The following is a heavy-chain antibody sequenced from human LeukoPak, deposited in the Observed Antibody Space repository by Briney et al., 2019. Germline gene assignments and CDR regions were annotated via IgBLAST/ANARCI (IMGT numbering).Heavy chain of an antibody. V-gene: IGHV3-30*18. J-gene: IGHJ4*02. Sequence: GGSLRLSCAASGFTFSSYGMHWVRQAPGKGLEWVAVISYDGSNKYYADSVKGRFTISRDNSKNTLYLQMNSLRAEDTAVYYCAKADGSYGYFDYWGQGTLVTVSS. CDR1: GFTFSSYG. D-gene: IGHD5-18*01. CDR2: ISYDGSNK. CDR3: AKADGSYGYFDY.